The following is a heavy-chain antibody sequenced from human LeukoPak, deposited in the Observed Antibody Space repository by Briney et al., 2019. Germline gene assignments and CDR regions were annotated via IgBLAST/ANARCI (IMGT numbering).Heavy chain of an antibody. CDR3: ARDWATPRYYDSSGYFD. Sequence: GGSLRLSCAASGFTFRSYSMNWVRQAPGKGLEWVSSISSSSSYIYYADSVKGRFTISRDNAKNSLYLQMNSLRAEDTAVYYCARDWATPRYYDSSGYFDWGQGTLVTVSS. CDR2: ISSSSSYI. J-gene: IGHJ4*02. D-gene: IGHD3-22*01. CDR1: GFTFRSYS. V-gene: IGHV3-21*01.